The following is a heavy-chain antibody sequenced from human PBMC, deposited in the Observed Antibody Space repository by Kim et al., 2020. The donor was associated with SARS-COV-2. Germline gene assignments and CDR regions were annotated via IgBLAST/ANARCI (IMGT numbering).Heavy chain of an antibody. D-gene: IGHD3-22*01. V-gene: IGHV3-30*04. Sequence: GGSLRLSCAASGFTFSSYAMHWVRQAPGKGLEWVAVISYDGSNKYYADSVKGRFTISRDNSKNTLYLQMNSLRAEDTAVYYCARGLDYYDYLRGPDYWGQGTLVTVSS. CDR1: GFTFSSYA. CDR2: ISYDGSNK. J-gene: IGHJ4*02. CDR3: ARGLDYYDYLRGPDY.